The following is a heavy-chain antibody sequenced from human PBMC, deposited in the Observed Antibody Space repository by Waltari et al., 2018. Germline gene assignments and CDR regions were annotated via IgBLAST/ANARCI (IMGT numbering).Heavy chain of an antibody. CDR1: GYSFTSYW. D-gene: IGHD6-13*01. J-gene: IGHJ6*02. CDR3: ARQAQPVSRVPNYYYYGMDV. V-gene: IGHV5-51*01. CDR2: LDPGDPDT. Sequence: EVQLVQSGAEVKKPGESLKISCKGSGYSFTSYWIGWVRQMPGQGLEWMGILDPGDPDTRYSPSFQGQVTISADKSISTAYLQWSSPKASDTAMYYCARQAQPVSRVPNYYYYGMDVWGQGTTVTVSS.